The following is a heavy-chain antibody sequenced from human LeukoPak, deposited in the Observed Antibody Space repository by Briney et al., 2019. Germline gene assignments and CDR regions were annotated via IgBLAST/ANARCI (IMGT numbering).Heavy chain of an antibody. CDR2: IGNSGSTT. V-gene: IGHV3-23*01. J-gene: IGHJ4*02. CDR3: AKNWRIDY. Sequence: PGGSLRLSCAASGFTFSNCGMTSVRQAPAKGLEWVSTIGNSGSTTYYADSMKGRFTISRDNSKNTLYLQMNSLRAEDTAIYYCAKNWRIDYWGQGTLVTVSS. CDR1: GFTFSNCG. D-gene: IGHD1-1*01.